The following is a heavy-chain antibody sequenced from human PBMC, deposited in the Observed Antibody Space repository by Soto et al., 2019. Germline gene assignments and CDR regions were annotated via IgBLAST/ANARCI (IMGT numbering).Heavy chain of an antibody. J-gene: IGHJ5*02. Sequence: QVQLVQSGAEVKKPGSSVKVSCKASGGTFSSYAISWVRQAPGQGLEWMGGIIPIFGTANYAQKFQGRVRITADQSTCTAYMELSSLRSEDTAVYYCARVVTAVYSSGWYSGWFDPWGQGTLVTVSS. CDR3: ARVVTAVYSSGWYSGWFDP. V-gene: IGHV1-69*12. CDR1: GGTFSSYA. D-gene: IGHD6-19*01. CDR2: IIPIFGTA.